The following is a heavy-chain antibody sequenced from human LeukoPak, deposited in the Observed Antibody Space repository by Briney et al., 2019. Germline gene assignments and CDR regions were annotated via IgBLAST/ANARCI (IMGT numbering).Heavy chain of an antibody. Sequence: GESLKISCKGSGYSFNTYWIPWVRQMPGKGLEWMGIIYPGDSDTRYSPSFQGQVTISADKSISTAYLQWSSLKASDTAMYYCARNRNYGGNHDAFDIWGQGTMVTVSS. CDR1: GYSFNTYW. V-gene: IGHV5-51*01. D-gene: IGHD4-23*01. CDR3: ARNRNYGGNHDAFDI. J-gene: IGHJ3*02. CDR2: IYPGDSDT.